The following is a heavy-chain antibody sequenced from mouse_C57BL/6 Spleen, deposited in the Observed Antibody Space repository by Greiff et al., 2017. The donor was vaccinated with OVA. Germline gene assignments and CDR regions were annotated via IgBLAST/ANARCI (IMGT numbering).Heavy chain of an antibody. CDR2: IDPSDSYT. CDR1: GYTFTSYW. V-gene: IGHV1-69*01. J-gene: IGHJ4*01. CDR3: ARLGAMDY. Sequence: VQLQQPGAELVMPGASVKLSCKASGYTFTSYWMHWVKQRPGQGLEWIGEIDPSDSYTNYNQKFKGKSTLTVDKSSSTAYMQLSSLTSEDSAVYYWARLGAMDYWGQGTSVTVSS.